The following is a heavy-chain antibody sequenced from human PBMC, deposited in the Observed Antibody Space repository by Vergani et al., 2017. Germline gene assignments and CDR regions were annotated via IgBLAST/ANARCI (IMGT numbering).Heavy chain of an antibody. J-gene: IGHJ5*02. CDR1: GGSFSGYY. Sequence: QVQLQQWGAGLLKPSETLSLTCAVYGGSFSGYYWSWIRQPPGKGLEWIGEINHSGSTNYNPSLKSRVTISVDTSKNQFSLKLRSVTAADTAVYYCARENRYDFWSGYNWFDPWGQGTLVTVSS. CDR3: ARENRYDFWSGYNWFDP. CDR2: INHSGST. D-gene: IGHD3-3*01. V-gene: IGHV4-34*01.